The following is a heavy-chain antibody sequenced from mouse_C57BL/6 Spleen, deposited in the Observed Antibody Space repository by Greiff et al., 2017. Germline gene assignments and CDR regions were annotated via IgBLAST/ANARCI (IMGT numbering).Heavy chain of an antibody. CDR2: ISYDGSN. J-gene: IGHJ1*03. V-gene: IGHV3-6*01. CDR1: GYSITSGYY. CDR3: ARERDYYGSSSYWYFDV. Sequence: LVESGPGLVKPSQSLSLTCSVTGYSITSGYYWNWIRQFPGNKLEWMGYISYDGSNNYNPSLKNRISITRDTSKNQFFLKLNSVTTEDTATYYCARERDYYGSSSYWYFDVWGTGTTVTVSS. D-gene: IGHD1-1*01.